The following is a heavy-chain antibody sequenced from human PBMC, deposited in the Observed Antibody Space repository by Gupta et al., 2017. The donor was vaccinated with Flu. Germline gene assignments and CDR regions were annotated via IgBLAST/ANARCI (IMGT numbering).Heavy chain of an antibody. CDR3: AIFSSSAGYFDY. D-gene: IGHD6-6*01. Sequence: QMVESGGGLLKPGGSLRLSWSASGFAFSDYFLTWLRQAPGKGPEWVSYISSSGSTIYYADSVKGRCTISRDHAKNSLYLQMNSVRAEDTAVYYCAIFSSSAGYFDYWGQGTLVTVSS. CDR1: GFAFSDYF. V-gene: IGHV3-11*01. J-gene: IGHJ4*02. CDR2: ISSSGSTI.